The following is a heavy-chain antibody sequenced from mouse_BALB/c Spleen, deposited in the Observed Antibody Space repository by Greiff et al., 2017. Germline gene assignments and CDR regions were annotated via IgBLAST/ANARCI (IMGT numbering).Heavy chain of an antibody. J-gene: IGHJ4*01. CDR1: GFTFSSFG. V-gene: IGHV5-17*02. CDR3: ARRRPEVPYYYAMDY. Sequence: EVMLVESGGGLVQPGGSRKLSCAASGFTFSSFGMHWVRQAPEKGLEWVAYISSGSSTIYYADTVKGRFTISRDNPKNTLFLQMTSLRSEDTAMYYCARRRPEVPYYYAMDYWGQGTSVTVSS. CDR2: ISSGSSTI.